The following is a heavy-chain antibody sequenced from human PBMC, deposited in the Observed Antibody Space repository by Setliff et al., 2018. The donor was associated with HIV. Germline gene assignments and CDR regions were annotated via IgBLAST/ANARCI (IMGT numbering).Heavy chain of an antibody. CDR1: GVSTISSSSSYY. J-gene: IGHJ6*03. V-gene: IGHV4-61*01. CDR3: ARRGGYSYGYMDV. D-gene: IGHD5-18*01. CDR2: IYYSGGS. Sequence: SETLSLTCIVSGVSTISSSSSYYWSWIRQHPGKGLEWIGYIYYSGGSIYNPSLKSRVTISVDTSKKQFSLKLSSVTAADTAVYYCARRGGYSYGYMDVWGKGTTVTVSS.